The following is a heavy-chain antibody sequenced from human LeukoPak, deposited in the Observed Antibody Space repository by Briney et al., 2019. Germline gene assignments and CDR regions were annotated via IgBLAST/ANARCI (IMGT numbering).Heavy chain of an antibody. CDR3: TRVGSGWYYYFDY. CDR2: IRSKAYGGTT. Sequence: GGSLRLSCTASGFTFGDYAMSWFRQAPGKGLEWVGFIRSKAYGGTTEYAASVKGRFTISRDDSKSIAYLQMNSLKTEDTAVYYCTRVGSGWYYYFDYWGQGTLVTVSS. V-gene: IGHV3-49*03. D-gene: IGHD6-19*01. CDR1: GFTFGDYA. J-gene: IGHJ4*02.